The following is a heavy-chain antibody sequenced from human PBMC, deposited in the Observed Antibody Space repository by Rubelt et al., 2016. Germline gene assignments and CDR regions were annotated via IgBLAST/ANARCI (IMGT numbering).Heavy chain of an antibody. J-gene: IGHJ3*02. CDR3: AGGNWFRGAFAT. CDR1: GYSFTTYS. D-gene: IGHD3-10*01. V-gene: IGHV1-3*01. CDR2: TNAGNGTP. Sequence: QVQLVQSGAEVKKPGASVKVSCKAAGYSFTTYSIHWVRQAPGQRLEWMGWTNAGNGTPNYAQKLQRQDNMTQDTSPSTAYIELGSLRSHYTAVDYCAGGNWFRGAFATWCQETMVTVSS.